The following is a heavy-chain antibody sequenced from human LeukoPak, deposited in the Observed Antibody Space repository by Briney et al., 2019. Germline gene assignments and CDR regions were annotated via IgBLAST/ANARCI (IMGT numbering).Heavy chain of an antibody. V-gene: IGHV4-59*08. CDR2: VYYTGSA. D-gene: IGHD6-13*01. CDR3: ARPRIAATFDGFDI. Sequence: SETLSLTCTVSGGSISSYYWSWIRQPPGKGLEWIAYVYYTGSASYNPSLKSRVTISVDTSKKQFSLNLTSVTAADTAVYYCARPRIAATFDGFDIWGQGTMVTVSS. CDR1: GGSISSYY. J-gene: IGHJ3*02.